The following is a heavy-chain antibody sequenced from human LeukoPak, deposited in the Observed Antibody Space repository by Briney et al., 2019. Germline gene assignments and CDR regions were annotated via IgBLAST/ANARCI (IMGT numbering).Heavy chain of an antibody. CDR3: ARASHDSSGYYFDY. CDR1: GFTFSSCA. Sequence: AGGSLRLSCAASGFTFSSCAMSWVRQAPGKGLEWVSGISASGGHTFYADSVKGRFSISRDSAKDSLFLQMNSLRAEDTAVYYCARASHDSSGYYFDYWGQGTLVTVSS. CDR2: ISASGGHT. V-gene: IGHV3-23*01. D-gene: IGHD3-22*01. J-gene: IGHJ4*02.